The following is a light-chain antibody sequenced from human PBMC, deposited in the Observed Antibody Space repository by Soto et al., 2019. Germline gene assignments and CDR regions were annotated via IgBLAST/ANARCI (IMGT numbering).Light chain of an antibody. Sequence: DVQMTQSPSSLSAFVGDRVTITCRASQGIVPYLAWFQQKPGKVPKLLIYATSTLQSGVPSRFSGSGSGTDFTLTINSLQPEYVGTYYCQKYNSAPLTFGGGTKVEIK. CDR3: QKYNSAPLT. CDR1: QGIVPY. CDR2: ATS. V-gene: IGKV1-27*01. J-gene: IGKJ4*01.